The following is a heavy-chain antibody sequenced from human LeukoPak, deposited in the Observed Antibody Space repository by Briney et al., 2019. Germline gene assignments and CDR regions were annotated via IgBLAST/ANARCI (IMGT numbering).Heavy chain of an antibody. CDR2: ISSTGII. CDR1: GFAFSDYY. J-gene: IGHJ4*02. D-gene: IGHD6-19*01. Sequence: GGSLRLSCAASGFAFSDYYMSWIRRAPGKGLEWVSYISSTGIIYYSDSVQGRFTISRDNAKNSLYLQMNSLRAEDTAVYYCTRGGRIAVAGSYYFDYWGQGTLVTVSS. CDR3: TRGGRIAVAGSYYFDY. V-gene: IGHV3-11*04.